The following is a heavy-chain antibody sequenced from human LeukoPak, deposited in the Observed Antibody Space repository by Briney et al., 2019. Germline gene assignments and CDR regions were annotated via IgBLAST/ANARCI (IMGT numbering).Heavy chain of an antibody. D-gene: IGHD6-19*01. CDR1: GGSINSHY. Sequence: SETLSLTCAVSGGSINSHYWGWIRQPPGKGLQWIGDIYYTGKINYNPSLKSRVPITLDTSKDHLSLNLTSVLAADTAIYYCVRRDTGWNYFDYWGQGILVTVSS. CDR3: VRRDTGWNYFDY. CDR2: IYYTGKI. V-gene: IGHV4-59*08. J-gene: IGHJ4*02.